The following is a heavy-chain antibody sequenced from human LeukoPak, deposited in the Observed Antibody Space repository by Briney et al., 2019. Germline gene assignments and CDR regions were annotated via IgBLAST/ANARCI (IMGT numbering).Heavy chain of an antibody. CDR3: AKGSMVRGVIGGDWFDP. D-gene: IGHD3-10*01. V-gene: IGHV3-9*01. CDR1: GFTFDGYA. J-gene: IGHJ5*02. Sequence: GGSLRLSCAASGFTFDGYAMHWVRQAPGKGLEWVSGISWNSGSIGYADSVKGRFTISRDNAKNSLYLQMNSLRAEDTALYYCAKGSMVRGVIGGDWFDPWGQGTLVTVSS. CDR2: ISWNSGSI.